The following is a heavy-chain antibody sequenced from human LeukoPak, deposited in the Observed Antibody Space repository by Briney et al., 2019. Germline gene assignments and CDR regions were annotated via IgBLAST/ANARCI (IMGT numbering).Heavy chain of an antibody. D-gene: IGHD6-13*01. V-gene: IGHV4-39*01. CDR1: GASISASIYY. CDR2: IYYRGST. J-gene: IGHJ4*02. Sequence: PSETLSPTCTVSGASISASIYYWGWIRQPPGKGLEWIGSIYYRGSTYYNPSLKSRVTLSVDTSKNQFSLKLSSVTAADTAVYYCAIHAGSSSIWFDFDYWGQGTLVTVSS. CDR3: AIHAGSSSIWFDFDY.